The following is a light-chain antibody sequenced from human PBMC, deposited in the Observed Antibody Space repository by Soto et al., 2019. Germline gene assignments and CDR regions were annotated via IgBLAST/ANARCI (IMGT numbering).Light chain of an antibody. CDR2: EVT. CDR3: SSNKSVNTRV. J-gene: IGLJ1*01. CDR1: SSDVGSYDY. V-gene: IGLV2-14*01. Sequence: QSALTQPASVSGSPGQSIAISCTGTSSDVGSYDYVSWYQQHPDKAPKLMIYEVTQRPSGVSNRFSGSKSGNTASLTISGLQAEEEADYYCSSNKSVNTRVFGTGTKLTVL.